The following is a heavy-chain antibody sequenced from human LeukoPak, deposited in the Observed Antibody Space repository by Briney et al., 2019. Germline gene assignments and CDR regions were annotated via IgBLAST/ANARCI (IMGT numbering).Heavy chain of an antibody. V-gene: IGHV4-4*07. CDR3: ARDRYDSVYNWFDP. D-gene: IGHD3-22*01. Sequence: SETLSLTCTVSGGSISDNYWTWIRQPAGKGLEWIGRIYTTGGTNFNPSLKSRVTMSVDTSKNQFSLKLRSVTAADTAVHYCARDRYDSVYNWFDPWGQGTLVTVSS. CDR2: IYTTGGT. J-gene: IGHJ5*02. CDR1: GGSISDNY.